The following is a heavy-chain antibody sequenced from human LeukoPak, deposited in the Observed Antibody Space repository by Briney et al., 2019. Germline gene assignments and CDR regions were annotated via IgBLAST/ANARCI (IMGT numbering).Heavy chain of an antibody. CDR3: ARRSGGSSWHQFFDP. Sequence: ASLKVSCKASGYTFTSYGISWVRQAPGQGLEWMGWISASNGNTNYPLKLYDRVTMTTDTSTSTAYMELRSLRSDDTAMYYCARRSGGSSWHQFFDPWGQGTLVTVSS. CDR1: GYTFTSYG. CDR2: ISASNGNT. J-gene: IGHJ5*02. V-gene: IGHV1-18*01. D-gene: IGHD6-13*01.